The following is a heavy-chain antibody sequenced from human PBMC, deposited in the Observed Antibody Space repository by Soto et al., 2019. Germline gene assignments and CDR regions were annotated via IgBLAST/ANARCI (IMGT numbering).Heavy chain of an antibody. CDR3: ARERAQYGMDV. CDR2: MNPSSGNT. Sequence: QVQLVQSGAEVKKPGASVKVSCKASGYTFTSYDISWVRQATGQGLEWMGWMNPSSGNTGFAQKFHGRVTMTRNTSISTAYMELSSLRSEDTAVYDCARERAQYGMDVWGQGTTVTVSS. J-gene: IGHJ6*02. V-gene: IGHV1-8*01. D-gene: IGHD6-25*01. CDR1: GYTFTSYD.